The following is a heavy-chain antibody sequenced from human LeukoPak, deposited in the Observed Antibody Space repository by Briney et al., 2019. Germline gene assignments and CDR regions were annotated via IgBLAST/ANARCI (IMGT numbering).Heavy chain of an antibody. CDR2: ISSSSSTI. D-gene: IGHD1-20*01. J-gene: IGHJ4*02. V-gene: IGHV3-48*02. CDR3: ARDYPYNWNRAGFIDY. CDR1: GFTFSSYS. Sequence: GGSLRLSCAASGFTFSSYSMNWVRQAPGKGLGWVSYISSSSSTIYYADSVKGRFTISRDNAKNSLYLQMNSLRDEDTAVYYCARDYPYNWNRAGFIDYWGQGTLVTVSS.